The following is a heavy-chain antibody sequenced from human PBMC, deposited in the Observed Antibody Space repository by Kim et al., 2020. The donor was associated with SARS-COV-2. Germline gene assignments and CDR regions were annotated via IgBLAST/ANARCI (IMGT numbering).Heavy chain of an antibody. V-gene: IGHV3-64D*06. J-gene: IGHJ5*02. D-gene: IGHD3-10*01. CDR3: VKDPTIWFGELLYRWFDP. Sequence: KGRFTISRDNSKNTLYLQMSSLRAEDTAVYYCVKDPTIWFGELLYRWFDPWGQGTLVTVSS.